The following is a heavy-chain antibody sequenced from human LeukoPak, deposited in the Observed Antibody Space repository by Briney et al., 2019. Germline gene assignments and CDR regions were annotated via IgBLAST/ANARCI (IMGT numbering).Heavy chain of an antibody. CDR2: ISSSSSYI. J-gene: IGHJ6*03. V-gene: IGHV3-21*01. Sequence: PGGSLRLSCAASGFTFSSYSMNWVRQAPGKGLAWVSSISSSSSYIYYADSVKGRFTISRDNAKNSLYLQMNSLRAEDTAVYYCARERWLQLLGYMDVWGKGTTVTVSS. CDR3: ARERWLQLLGYMDV. CDR1: GFTFSSYS. D-gene: IGHD5-24*01.